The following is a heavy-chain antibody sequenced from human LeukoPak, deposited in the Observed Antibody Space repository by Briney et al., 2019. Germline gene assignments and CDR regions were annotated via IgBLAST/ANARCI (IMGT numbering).Heavy chain of an antibody. J-gene: IGHJ5*02. Sequence: ASVKVSCKASGGTFSSYAISWVRQAPGQGLEWMGRIIPILGIANYAQKFQGRVTITADKSTSTAYMELSSLGSEDTAVYYCARGRYCGGDCYSYWFDPWGQGTLVTVSS. V-gene: IGHV1-69*04. CDR1: GGTFSSYA. D-gene: IGHD2-21*02. CDR3: ARGRYCGGDCYSYWFDP. CDR2: IIPILGIA.